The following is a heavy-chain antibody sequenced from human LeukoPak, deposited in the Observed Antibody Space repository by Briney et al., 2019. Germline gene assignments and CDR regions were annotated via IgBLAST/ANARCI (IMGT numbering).Heavy chain of an antibody. CDR1: GFTFSSYA. CDR2: ISWNSGSI. CDR3: AKDRRPMTTAFDY. J-gene: IGHJ4*02. D-gene: IGHD4-17*01. V-gene: IGHV3-9*01. Sequence: PGGSLRLSCAASGFTFSSYAMSWVRQAPGKGLEWVSGISWNSGSIGYADSVKGRFTISRDNAKNSLYLQMNSLRAEDTALYYCAKDRRPMTTAFDYWGQGTLVTVSS.